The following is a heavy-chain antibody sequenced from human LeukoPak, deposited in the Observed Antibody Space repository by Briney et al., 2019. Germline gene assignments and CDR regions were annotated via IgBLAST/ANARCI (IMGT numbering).Heavy chain of an antibody. CDR3: ATHSSSGGFDY. CDR2: ISYDGSNK. J-gene: IGHJ4*02. D-gene: IGHD6-13*01. CDR1: GFTFGSYG. Sequence: GGSLRLSCAASGFTFGSYGMHWVRQAPGKGLEWVAVISYDGSNKYYADSVKGRFTISRDNSKNTLYLQMNSLRAEDTAVYYSATHSSSGGFDYWGQGTLVTVSS. V-gene: IGHV3-30*03.